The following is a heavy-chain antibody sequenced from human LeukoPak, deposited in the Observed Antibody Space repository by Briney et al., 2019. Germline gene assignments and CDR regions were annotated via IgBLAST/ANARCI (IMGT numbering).Heavy chain of an antibody. Sequence: SVKVSCKASGGTFSSYAISWVRQAPGQGLEWMGGIIPILGIANYAQKFQGRVTITADKSTSTAYMELSGLRSEDTAVYYCARAEYYYDSSGYLNLDYWGQGTLVTVSS. J-gene: IGHJ4*02. CDR1: GGTFSSYA. D-gene: IGHD3-22*01. CDR3: ARAEYYYDSSGYLNLDY. CDR2: IIPILGIA. V-gene: IGHV1-69*10.